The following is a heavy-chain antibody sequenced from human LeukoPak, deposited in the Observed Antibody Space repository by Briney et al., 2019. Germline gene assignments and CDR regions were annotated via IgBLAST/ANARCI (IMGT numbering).Heavy chain of an antibody. CDR1: GGSISSSRYY. CDR3: ARQMDGFGEFDYFDY. D-gene: IGHD3-10*01. V-gene: IGHV4-39*01. CDR2: IYYTGRT. J-gene: IGHJ4*02. Sequence: KSSQTLSLTCTVSGGSISSSRYYWGWLRQPPWKGLEWIGCIYYTGRTYSNPSLKSRVTISVDTSKDQFSLKRGSVIAADTGVYYCARQMDGFGEFDYFDYWGQGTLVTVSS.